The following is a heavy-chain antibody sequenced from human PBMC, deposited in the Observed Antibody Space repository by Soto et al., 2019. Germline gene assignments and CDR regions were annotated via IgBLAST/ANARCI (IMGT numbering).Heavy chain of an antibody. CDR1: GFTFSSYD. V-gene: IGHV3-13*04. Sequence: EVQLVESGGGLVQPGGSLRLSCAASGFTFSSYDMHWVRQATGKGLEWVSAIGTAGDTYYPGSVKGRFTISRENAKNSLYLQMNSLRAGDTAVYYCARGYYYGSGSKLFDYWGQGTLVTVSS. CDR2: IGTAGDT. J-gene: IGHJ4*02. D-gene: IGHD3-10*01. CDR3: ARGYYYGSGSKLFDY.